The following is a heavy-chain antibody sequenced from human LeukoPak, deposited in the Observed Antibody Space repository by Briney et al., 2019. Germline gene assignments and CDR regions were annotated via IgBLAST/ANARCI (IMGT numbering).Heavy chain of an antibody. CDR1: GYTFTSYY. J-gene: IGHJ5*02. V-gene: IGHV1-46*01. Sequence: ASVTVSCKASGYTFTSYYMHWVRQAPGQGLEWMGIINPSGGSTSYAQKFQGRVTMTRDTSTSTVYMELSSLRSEDTAVYYCAILWFGEWNWFDPWGQGTLVTVSS. D-gene: IGHD3-10*01. CDR2: INPSGGST. CDR3: AILWFGEWNWFDP.